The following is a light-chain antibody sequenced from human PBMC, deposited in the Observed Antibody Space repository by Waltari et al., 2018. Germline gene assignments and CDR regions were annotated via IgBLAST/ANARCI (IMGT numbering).Light chain of an antibody. J-gene: IGKJ1*01. CDR1: PGLNNY. Sequence: IQLTQSPSSLSASVGDRVTITCRVSPGLNNYLAWYQQKPGKAPKLLIYAASTLQSGVPSRFSGSGSGTEFTLTISSLQPEDFATYYCQQLNSYQWTFGQGTKVEIK. CDR2: AAS. CDR3: QQLNSYQWT. V-gene: IGKV1-9*01.